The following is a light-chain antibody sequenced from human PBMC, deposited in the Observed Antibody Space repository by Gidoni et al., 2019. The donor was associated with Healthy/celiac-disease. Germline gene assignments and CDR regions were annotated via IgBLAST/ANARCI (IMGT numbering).Light chain of an antibody. J-gene: IGKJ5*01. Sequence: EIVLTLSPATLSLSPGGRATLSCRASQSVSSYLAWYQQKPGQAPRPLIYDASNRATGIPARFSGSGSGTDFTLTISSLGPEDFAVYYCQQRSNWPPITFGQGTRLEIK. CDR2: DAS. V-gene: IGKV3-11*01. CDR3: QQRSNWPPIT. CDR1: QSVSSY.